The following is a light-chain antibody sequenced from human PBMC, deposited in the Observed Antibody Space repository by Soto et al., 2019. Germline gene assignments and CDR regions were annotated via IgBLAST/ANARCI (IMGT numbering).Light chain of an antibody. V-gene: IGKV1-5*01. CDR1: QSVSIW. J-gene: IGKJ1*01. CDR2: DAS. CDR3: QQYITYWT. Sequence: DIQMTQSPSTLSASEGDRVTISCRASQSVSIWLAWYQQKPGKAPKLLIYDASSLRSGVPSRFSGSGSGTEFTLTITSLQPDDFATYYCQQYITYWTFGQGTKVDIK.